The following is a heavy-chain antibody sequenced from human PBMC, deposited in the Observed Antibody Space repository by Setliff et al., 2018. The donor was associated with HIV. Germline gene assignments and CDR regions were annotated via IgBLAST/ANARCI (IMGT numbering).Heavy chain of an antibody. CDR2: VYSRGTT. D-gene: IGHD6-19*01. V-gene: IGHV4-59*01. J-gene: IGHJ6*03. CDR1: GGASSSYY. Sequence: TLSLTCTVSGGASSSYYWSGGRQPPGKGLEWIGYVYSRGTTNYNPSFKSRVSISLDTSNNQFSLKVRSVTAADTAVYYCARSGSGWAITTDYYLDVWGKGTTVTVSS. CDR3: ARSGSGWAITTDYYLDV.